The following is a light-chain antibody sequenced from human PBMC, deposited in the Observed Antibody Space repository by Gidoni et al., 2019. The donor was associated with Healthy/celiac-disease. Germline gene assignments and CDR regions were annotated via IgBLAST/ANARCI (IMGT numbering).Light chain of an antibody. CDR3: SSYTSSSNHV. CDR2: EVS. Sequence: SALPQPASVSGSPGQSITISCTGTSSDVGGYNYVSWYQQHPGTAPKLMIYEVSNRPSGVSNRFSGSKSGNTASLTISGLQAEDEADYYCSSYTSSSNHVFGTGTKVTVL. J-gene: IGLJ1*01. V-gene: IGLV2-14*01. CDR1: SSDVGGYNY.